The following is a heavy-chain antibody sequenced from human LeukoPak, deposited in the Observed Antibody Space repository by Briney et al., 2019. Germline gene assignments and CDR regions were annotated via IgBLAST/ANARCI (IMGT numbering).Heavy chain of an antibody. CDR3: ARGGPPRDAFDI. CDR2: IYSGGNT. V-gene: IGHV3-53*01. CDR1: GFTFSSYA. Sequence: GGSLRLSCSASGFTFSSYAMHWVRQAPGKGLEWVSVIYSGGNTYYADSVKGRLTISRDNSKNTLSLQMNSLRADDTAVYYCARGGPPRDAFDIWGQGTMVTVSS. J-gene: IGHJ3*02. D-gene: IGHD3-16*01.